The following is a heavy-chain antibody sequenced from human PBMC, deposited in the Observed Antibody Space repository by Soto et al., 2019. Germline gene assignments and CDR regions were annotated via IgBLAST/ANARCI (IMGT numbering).Heavy chain of an antibody. CDR3: AHAGDYDLQTYDH. CDR2: NYWDDDK. J-gene: IGHJ4*02. V-gene: IGHV2-5*02. Sequence: QITLKESGPTLVRPAQTLTLTCGYSGFSLSSYGMGVAWIHQPPGKPLEWLALNYWDDDKRYSPSEKNRLPISKESSSNQVVVTITNKDPGDTARYFCAHAGDYDLQTYDHWGSGTLVTVSS. D-gene: IGHD4-17*01. CDR1: GFSLSSYGMG.